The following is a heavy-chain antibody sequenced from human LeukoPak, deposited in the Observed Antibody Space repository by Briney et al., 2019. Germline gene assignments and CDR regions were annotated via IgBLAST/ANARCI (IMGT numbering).Heavy chain of an antibody. J-gene: IGHJ4*02. CDR1: GFTFSSYN. V-gene: IGHV3-48*01. Sequence: PGGSLRLSCAVSGFTFSSYNMNWVRQAPGKGLEWVSYITLSGTSIYYADSVKGRFTISRDNAKNSLYLQMNTLRAEDTAVYYCASESPSSSSRTLDYWGQGTLVTVSS. D-gene: IGHD2-2*01. CDR3: ASESPSSSSRTLDY. CDR2: ITLSGTSI.